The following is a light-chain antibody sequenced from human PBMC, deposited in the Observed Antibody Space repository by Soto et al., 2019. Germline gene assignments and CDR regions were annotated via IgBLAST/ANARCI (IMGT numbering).Light chain of an antibody. CDR2: GNG. Sequence: QSALTQPPSGSRSQGKRGSISCTGSSSKIGAGFDVHWYQQLPGTAPKLLIYGNGHRHCGVPDRFSGSRSATSASLAITGLQAEDEADYYCQSYDSSLAGSKGFGSGTKVTVL. V-gene: IGLV1-40*01. CDR1: SSKIGAGFD. J-gene: IGLJ1*01. CDR3: QSYDSSLAGSKG.